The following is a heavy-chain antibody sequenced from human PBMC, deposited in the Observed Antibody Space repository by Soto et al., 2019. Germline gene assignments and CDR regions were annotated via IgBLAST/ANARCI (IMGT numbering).Heavy chain of an antibody. CDR2: IHYSGST. V-gene: IGHV4-59*11. J-gene: IGHJ5*02. D-gene: IGHD6-6*01. CDR3: ARGGLAARQGRWFNP. Sequence: PSETLSLTCTVSGGSISSHYWAWMRQPPGKGLEWIGYIHYSGSTNYNASLKSRVTISVEISKNQFSLKLRSVTAADTAVYYCARGGLAARQGRWFNPWGQGTLVTVSS. CDR1: GGSISSHY.